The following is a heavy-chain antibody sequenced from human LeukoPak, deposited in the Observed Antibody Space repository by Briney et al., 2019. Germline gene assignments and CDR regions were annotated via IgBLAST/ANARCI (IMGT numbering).Heavy chain of an antibody. J-gene: IGHJ5*02. CDR3: TRDGRPYYYGSGSHSWFDP. Sequence: GGSLRLSCTASGFTFGDHSMSWVRQAPGKGLEWVGFIRSKAYAGTTEYAASVKGRFTISRDDSKSIAYLQMNSLKTDDTAVYYCTRDGRPYYYGSGSHSWFDPWGQGTLVTVSS. CDR1: GFTFGDHS. V-gene: IGHV3-49*04. D-gene: IGHD3-10*01. CDR2: IRSKAYAGTT.